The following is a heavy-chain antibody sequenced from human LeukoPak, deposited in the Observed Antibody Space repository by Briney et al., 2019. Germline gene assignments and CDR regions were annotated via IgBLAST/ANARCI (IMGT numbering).Heavy chain of an antibody. Sequence: SETLSLTCAVYGGSFSGYYWSWIRQPPGKGLEWIGEINHSGSTNYNPSLKSRVTISVDTSKNQFSLKLSSVTAADTAVYYCARGSNYYDSSGRLYYFDYWGQGTLVTVSS. V-gene: IGHV4-34*01. CDR3: ARGSNYYDSSGRLYYFDY. J-gene: IGHJ4*02. CDR2: INHSGST. D-gene: IGHD3-22*01. CDR1: GGSFSGYY.